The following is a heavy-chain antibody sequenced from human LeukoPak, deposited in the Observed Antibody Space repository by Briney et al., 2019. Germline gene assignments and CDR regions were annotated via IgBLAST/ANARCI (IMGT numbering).Heavy chain of an antibody. CDR1: GFTFDDYT. V-gene: IGHV3-43*01. CDR3: AKSRGIVGATGYFDY. CDR2: ISWDDGST. Sequence: QSGGSLRLSCAASGFTFDDYTMHWVRQAPGKGLEWVSLISWDDGSTYYADSVKGRFTISRDNSKNSLYLQMNSLRTEDTALYYCAKSRGIVGATGYFDYLGQGTLVTVSS. J-gene: IGHJ4*02. D-gene: IGHD1-26*01.